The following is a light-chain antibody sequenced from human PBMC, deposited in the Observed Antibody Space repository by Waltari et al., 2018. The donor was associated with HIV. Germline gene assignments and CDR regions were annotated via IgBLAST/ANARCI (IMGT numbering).Light chain of an antibody. J-gene: IGLJ3*02. V-gene: IGLV3-25*03. CDR3: QSTDTNGTSWV. Sequence: SYVLTQPPSVSVPPGQTARITCSGDALPKRFAYWHQQKPGQAPVLVMFQDPERPSGIPERFSGSTSGTTVTLIITAVRAEDEAEYHCQSTDTNGTSWVFGGGTKLTVL. CDR1: ALPKRF. CDR2: QDP.